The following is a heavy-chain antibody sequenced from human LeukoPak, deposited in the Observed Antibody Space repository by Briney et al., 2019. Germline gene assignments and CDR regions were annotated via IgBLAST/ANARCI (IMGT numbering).Heavy chain of an antibody. Sequence: SGGSLRLSCAASGFTFSSYGMNWVRQAPGKGLEWVSYIDARSGIVYYADSVQGRFTISRDDAKGSVFLQMNSLRVDDTAVYYCARTYDFGRGPPGDAFDNWGQGTLVTVPS. CDR1: GFTFSSYG. V-gene: IGHV3-48*01. CDR3: ARTYDFGRGPPGDAFDN. D-gene: IGHD3-3*01. CDR2: IDARSGIV. J-gene: IGHJ3*02.